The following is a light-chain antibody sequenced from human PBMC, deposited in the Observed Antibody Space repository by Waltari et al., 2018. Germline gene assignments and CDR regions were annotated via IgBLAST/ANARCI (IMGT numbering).Light chain of an antibody. CDR1: SSNIGRDI. CDR3: AAWDDSLNGVV. CDR2: NNN. Sequence: QSVLTQSPSASGTSGQRVTISCSGSSSNIGRDIVNWYRHLPGTAPKLLIYNNNQRPSRVPDRCSGSKSGTSAARAISGLQSEDEADYYCAAWDDSLNGVVFGGGTKLSVL. V-gene: IGLV1-44*01. J-gene: IGLJ2*01.